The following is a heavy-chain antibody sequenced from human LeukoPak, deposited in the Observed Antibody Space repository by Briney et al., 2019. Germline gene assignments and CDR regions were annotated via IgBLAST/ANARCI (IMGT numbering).Heavy chain of an antibody. J-gene: IGHJ4*02. CDR1: GYTFTSYG. CDR3: ARDYDYVWGSYRSTLPSFDY. D-gene: IGHD3-16*02. Sequence: AASVKVSCKASGYTFTSYGISWVRQAPGQGLEWMGWISAYNGNTNYAQKLQGRVTMTTDTSTSTAYMELRSLRSDDTAVYYCARDYDYVWGSYRSTLPSFDYWGQGTLVTVSS. V-gene: IGHV1-18*01. CDR2: ISAYNGNT.